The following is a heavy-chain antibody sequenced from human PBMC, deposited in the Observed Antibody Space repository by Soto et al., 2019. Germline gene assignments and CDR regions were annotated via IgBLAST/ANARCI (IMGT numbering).Heavy chain of an antibody. CDR3: ARAGGFWSGYDY. J-gene: IGHJ4*02. Sequence: GGSLRLSCAASGFTFSSYWMHWVRQAPGKGLVWVSRINSDGSSTSYADSVKGRFTISRDNAKNTLYLQMNSLRAEDTAVYYCARAGGFWSGYDYWGQGTLVTVSS. CDR1: GFTFSSYW. V-gene: IGHV3-74*01. D-gene: IGHD3-3*01. CDR2: INSDGSST.